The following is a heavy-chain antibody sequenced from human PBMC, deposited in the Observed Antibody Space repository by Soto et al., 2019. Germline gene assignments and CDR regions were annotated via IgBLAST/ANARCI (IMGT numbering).Heavy chain of an antibody. CDR1: GVTFSRYA. Sequence: QVQLVESGGGVVQPGRSLRLSCAASGVTFSRYAMHWVRQAPGKGLEWVAVIWSDGSKKYYGDSVKGRFTISRDNSKNTLYLQMNSLKVEDTAVYYCARDEEPWGQGTLVIVSS. CDR3: ARDEEP. V-gene: IGHV3-33*01. J-gene: IGHJ5*02. CDR2: IWSDGSKK.